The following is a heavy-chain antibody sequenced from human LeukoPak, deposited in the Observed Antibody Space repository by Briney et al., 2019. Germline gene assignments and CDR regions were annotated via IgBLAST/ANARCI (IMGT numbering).Heavy chain of an antibody. CDR3: ARENVATIAARSLDY. V-gene: IGHV4-4*07. D-gene: IGHD6-6*01. CDR2: IYTSGST. Sequence: SETLSLTCNLSVGSISNYYWSWIRQPAGKGLELIGRIYTSGSTNYNPSLKSRVTMSVDTSKNQFSLRLSSVTAADTAVYYCARENVATIAARSLDYWGQGTLVIVSS. J-gene: IGHJ4*01. CDR1: VGSISNYY.